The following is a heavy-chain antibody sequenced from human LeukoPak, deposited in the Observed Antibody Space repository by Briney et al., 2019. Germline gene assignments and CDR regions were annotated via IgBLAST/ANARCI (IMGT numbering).Heavy chain of an antibody. V-gene: IGHV3-30-3*01. D-gene: IGHD4-23*01. CDR1: GFTFSGSA. Sequence: GGSLRLSCAASGFTFSGSAMHWVRQAPGKGLEWVAVISYDGSNKYYADSVKGRFTISRDNSKNTLYLQMNSLRAEDTAVYYCARVFARWYYFDYWGQGTLVTVSS. CDR3: ARVFARWYYFDY. CDR2: ISYDGSNK. J-gene: IGHJ4*02.